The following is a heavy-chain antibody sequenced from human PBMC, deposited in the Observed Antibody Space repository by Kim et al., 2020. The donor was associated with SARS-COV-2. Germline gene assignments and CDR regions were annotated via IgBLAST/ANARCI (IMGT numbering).Heavy chain of an antibody. V-gene: IGHV2-26*01. D-gene: IGHD2-15*01. CDR3: ARIRREMAAHDY. J-gene: IGHJ4*02. Sequence: SYSTSLKSRLTISKDTSKSQVVLTMTNMDPVDTATYYCARIRREMAAHDYWGQGTLVTVSS.